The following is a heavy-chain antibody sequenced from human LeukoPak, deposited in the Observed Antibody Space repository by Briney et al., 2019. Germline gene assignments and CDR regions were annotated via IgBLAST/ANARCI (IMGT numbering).Heavy chain of an antibody. D-gene: IGHD5-12*01. CDR2: INPNTAGT. Sequence: GASVKVSCKASGYTFTTFYLNWVRQAPGQGPEWIGWINPNTAGTNYAQKFQGRATLTRDTSLSTVYLKLRRLRSDDTAIYFCARDLLSSYQSRNPLSADYGMDVWGQGTTVTVSS. CDR3: ARDLLSSYQSRNPLSADYGMDV. V-gene: IGHV1-2*02. J-gene: IGHJ6*02. CDR1: GYTFTTFY.